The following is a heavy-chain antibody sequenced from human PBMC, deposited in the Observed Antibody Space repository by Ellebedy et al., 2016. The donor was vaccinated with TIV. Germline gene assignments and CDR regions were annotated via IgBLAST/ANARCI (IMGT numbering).Heavy chain of an antibody. CDR2: IYSNDDK. CDR1: GFSLSSSGVG. CDR3: AHRPSSTVVTSVFDY. Sequence: SGPTLVXPTQTLTLTCTFSGFSLSSSGVGVGWIRQPPGKALEWLALIYSNDDKRYSPSLKSRVTITKDTSKNQVVLTVTNMDPVDTATYYCAHRPSSTVVTSVFDYWGQGTLVTVSS. J-gene: IGHJ4*02. V-gene: IGHV2-5*01. D-gene: IGHD4-23*01.